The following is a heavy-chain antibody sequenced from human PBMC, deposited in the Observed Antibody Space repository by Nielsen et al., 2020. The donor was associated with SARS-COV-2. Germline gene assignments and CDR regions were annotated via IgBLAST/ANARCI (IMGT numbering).Heavy chain of an antibody. CDR1: GFALSAYG. Sequence: LKISCTASGFALSAYGMDWVRQVPGRGLEWLAHIRMSDGATQYADSVRGRFTISRDNAKNSLYLQMNSLRDEDTAVYFCVKELEVCCHYMDVWGKGTTVTVSS. V-gene: IGHV3-48*02. CDR2: IRMSDGAT. D-gene: IGHD5/OR15-5a*01. J-gene: IGHJ6*03. CDR3: VKELEVCCHYMDV.